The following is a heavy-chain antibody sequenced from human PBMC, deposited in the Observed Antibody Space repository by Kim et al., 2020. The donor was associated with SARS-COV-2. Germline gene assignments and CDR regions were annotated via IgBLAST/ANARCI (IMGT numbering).Heavy chain of an antibody. V-gene: IGHV4-34*01. D-gene: IGHD3-16*01. Sequence: SSPSLKSLVTISVDTSENQFSLKLSSVTAADTAVYYCARGYVFYYYGMDVWGQGTTVTVSS. CDR3: ARGYVFYYYGMDV. J-gene: IGHJ6*02.